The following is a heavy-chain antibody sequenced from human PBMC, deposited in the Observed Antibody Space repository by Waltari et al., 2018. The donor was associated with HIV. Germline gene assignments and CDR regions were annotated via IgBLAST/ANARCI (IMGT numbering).Heavy chain of an antibody. J-gene: IGHJ4*02. Sequence: QLQLQESGPGLVKPSETLSLTCTVSGGSISSSSYYWGWIRQPPGKGLEWIGSIYYSGSTYYNPSLKSRVTISVDTSKNQFSLKLSSVTAADTAVYYCARDPVEGDRILTGYYNWGQGTLVTVSS. CDR1: GGSISSSSYY. D-gene: IGHD3-9*01. CDR3: ARDPVEGDRILTGYYN. CDR2: IYYSGST. V-gene: IGHV4-39*07.